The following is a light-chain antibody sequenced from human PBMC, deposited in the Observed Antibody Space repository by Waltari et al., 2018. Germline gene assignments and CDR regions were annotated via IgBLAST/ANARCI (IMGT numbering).Light chain of an antibody. Sequence: SYELTQPPSVSVSPGQTAKITCSGDTLPKQYAYWYQQKPGQAPVVVISQDTQRPSGIPERFPGPSSGTTVTLTISDVQAADEAVYHCQSADSTNTYVIFGGGTQLTVL. J-gene: IGLJ2*01. V-gene: IGLV3-25*03. CDR3: QSADSTNTYVI. CDR1: TLPKQY. CDR2: QDT.